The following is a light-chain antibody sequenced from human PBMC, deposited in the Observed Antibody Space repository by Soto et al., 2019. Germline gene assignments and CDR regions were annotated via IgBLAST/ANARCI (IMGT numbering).Light chain of an antibody. CDR3: QQTYNTPLS. CDR1: QNVASY. J-gene: IGKJ4*01. CDR2: ATS. Sequence: DIPMTQSPSSLSASVGDKVTITCRASQNVASYLNWYQQKLGTAPKVLIYATSTLKTGVPSRFSGSGSGTEFILTITSLQPEDFATYDGQQTYNTPLSFGGGTKVEIK. V-gene: IGKV1-39*01.